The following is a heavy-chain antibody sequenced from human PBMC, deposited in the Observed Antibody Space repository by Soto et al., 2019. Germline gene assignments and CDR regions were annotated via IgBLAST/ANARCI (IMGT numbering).Heavy chain of an antibody. CDR1: GGTFNNYA. D-gene: IGHD5-12*01. V-gene: IGHV1-69*01. CDR3: AREVTVASYSFDF. J-gene: IGHJ4*02. CDR2: IIPIFNSA. Sequence: QVQLVQSGAEVKRPGSSVKVSCKASGGTFNNYALSWVRQAPGQGLELMGGIIPIFNSANYAQKFQGRGTSTADDSTSTAYMELRSLRPDDTAVYYCAREVTVASYSFDFWGQGTLVTVSS.